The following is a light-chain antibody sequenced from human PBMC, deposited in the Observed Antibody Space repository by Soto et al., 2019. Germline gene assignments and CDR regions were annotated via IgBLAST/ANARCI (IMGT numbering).Light chain of an antibody. J-gene: IGKJ2*01. CDR3: QQYNSYSYT. Sequence: DIQMTQSPSTLSASVGNRVTITCRASLSIGTWLAWYQQKPGKAPKVLIYKASSLESGVPSRFSGSGSGTEFTLTISSLQPDDFATYCCQQYNSYSYTFGQGTKLEIK. CDR1: LSIGTW. V-gene: IGKV1-5*03. CDR2: KAS.